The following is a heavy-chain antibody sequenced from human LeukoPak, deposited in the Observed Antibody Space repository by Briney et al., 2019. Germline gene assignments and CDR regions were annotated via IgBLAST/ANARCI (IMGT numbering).Heavy chain of an antibody. V-gene: IGHV3-23*01. D-gene: IGHD3-10*01. CDR1: GFTFSSYG. CDR3: ARHGSITMVRGRLRYFYMDV. J-gene: IGHJ6*03. Sequence: GGSLRLSCAASGFTFSSYGMSWVRQAPGKGLEWVSAISGSGGSTYYADSVKGRFTISRDNSKNTLYLQMNSLRAEDTAVYYCARHGSITMVRGRLRYFYMDVWGKGTTVTISS. CDR2: ISGSGGST.